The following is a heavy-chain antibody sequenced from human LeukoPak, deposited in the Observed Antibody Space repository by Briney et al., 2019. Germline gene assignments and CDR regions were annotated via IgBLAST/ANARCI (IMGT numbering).Heavy chain of an antibody. CDR2: IYYGGNT. D-gene: IGHD1-26*01. J-gene: IGHJ4*02. CDR3: ARGAGSFEY. Sequence: SETLSLTCTVSGGSISSYYWSWIRQPPGKGLEWIGYIYYGGNTNYNPSLKSRVTISVDTSKNQFSLKLSSVTAADTAVYYCARGAGSFEYWGQGTLVTVSS. V-gene: IGHV4-59*01. CDR1: GGSISSYY.